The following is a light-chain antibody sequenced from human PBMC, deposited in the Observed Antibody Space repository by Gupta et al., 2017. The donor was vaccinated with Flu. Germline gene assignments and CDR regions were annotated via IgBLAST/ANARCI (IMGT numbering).Light chain of an antibody. CDR1: QSLVSIDGNTY. V-gene: IGKV2-30*01. CDR2: KVS. J-gene: IGKJ2*01. CDR3: MQATHWPPYT. Sequence: CRSSQSLVSIDGNTYLHWFQQRPGQSPRRLIYKVSNRDSGVPDRFSGSGSATDFTLKISRVEAEDIGTYYCMQATHWPPYTFGQGTKLDLK.